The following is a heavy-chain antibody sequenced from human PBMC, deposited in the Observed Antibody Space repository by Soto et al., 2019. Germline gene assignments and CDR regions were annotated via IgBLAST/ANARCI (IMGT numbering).Heavy chain of an antibody. V-gene: IGHV4-30-4*01. CDR3: ARESPHYGDYGDY. Sequence: KTSETLSLTCTVSGGSISSGDYYWSWIRQPPGKGLEWIGYIYYSGSTYYNPSLKSRVTISVDTSKNQFSLKLSSVTAADTAVYYCARESPHYGDYGDYWGQGTLVTVSS. J-gene: IGHJ4*02. D-gene: IGHD4-17*01. CDR2: IYYSGST. CDR1: GGSISSGDYY.